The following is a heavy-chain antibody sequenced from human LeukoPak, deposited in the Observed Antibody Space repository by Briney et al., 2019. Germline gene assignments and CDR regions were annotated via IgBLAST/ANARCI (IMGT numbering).Heavy chain of an antibody. J-gene: IGHJ3*02. D-gene: IGHD6-19*01. CDR3: ARAGGIAVAGTNAFDI. CDR2: ISSSSSYI. Sequence: GGSLRLSCAASGFTFSSYSMNWVRQAPGKGLEWVSSISSSSSYIYYADSVKGRFTISRDNAKNSLYLQMNSLRAEDTAVYYWARAGGIAVAGTNAFDIWGQGTMVTVSS. V-gene: IGHV3-21*01. CDR1: GFTFSSYS.